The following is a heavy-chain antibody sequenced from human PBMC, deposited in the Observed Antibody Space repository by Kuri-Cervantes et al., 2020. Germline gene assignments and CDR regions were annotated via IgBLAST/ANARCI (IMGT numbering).Heavy chain of an antibody. V-gene: IGHV3-30-3*01. CDR2: ISYDGSNK. D-gene: IGHD6-6*01. CDR3: ARVKTSIAARPIYYFDY. CDR1: GFTFSSYA. J-gene: IGHJ4*02. Sequence: GGSLRLSCAASGFTFSSYAMHWVRQAPGKGLEWVAIISYDGSNKFHADSVKGRFTISRGNSKNTLYLQMNSLRAEDTAVYYCARVKTSIAARPIYYFDYWGQGTLVTVSS.